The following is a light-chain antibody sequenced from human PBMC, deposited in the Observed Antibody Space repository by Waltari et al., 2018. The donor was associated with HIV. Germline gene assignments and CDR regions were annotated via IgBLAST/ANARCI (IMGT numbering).Light chain of an antibody. Sequence: QSVLTQPPSASGTPGQRVTISCSGSNSNIGSTHVYWYQQLPGTTPKLLIYRNNQGPAGVPERFSGSRSGTSASLAISGLRSEDEADYYCAAWDDSLSGRVFGGGTKVTVL. CDR2: RNN. J-gene: IGLJ3*02. CDR1: NSNIGSTH. V-gene: IGLV1-47*01. CDR3: AAWDDSLSGRV.